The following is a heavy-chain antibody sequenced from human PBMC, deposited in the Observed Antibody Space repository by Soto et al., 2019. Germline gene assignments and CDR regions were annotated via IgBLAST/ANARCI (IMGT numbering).Heavy chain of an antibody. J-gene: IGHJ6*02. CDR3: ARGVGEHCCATRCYAGDG. V-gene: IGHV1-18*01. CDR2: INPHNGNT. Sequence: SVKVSCKASCYTFNTYGISWVRQAPGQGLEWMGWINPHNGNTDLALQFQGRVTLTTDISRSTAYMELRSLRSDDTALYYCARGVGEHCCATRCYAGDGWG. CDR1: CYTFNTYG. D-gene: IGHD2-2*01.